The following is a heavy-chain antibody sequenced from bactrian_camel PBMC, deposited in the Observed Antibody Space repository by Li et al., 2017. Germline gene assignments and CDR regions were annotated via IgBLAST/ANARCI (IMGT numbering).Heavy chain of an antibody. CDR1: GYISSRHC. CDR2: IRRDGDE. V-gene: IGHV3S67*01. J-gene: IGHJ4*01. CDR3: ATPLGSDWYGSYEYGY. D-gene: IGHD6*01. Sequence: VQLVESGGGSVQAGGSLRLSCAHSGYISSRHCMGWFRQAPGKAREGIAGIRRDGDEYYADSVKGRFSISRENAKNTVYLQMNSLQSEDTALYYCATPLGSDWYGSYEYGYWGQGTQVTVS.